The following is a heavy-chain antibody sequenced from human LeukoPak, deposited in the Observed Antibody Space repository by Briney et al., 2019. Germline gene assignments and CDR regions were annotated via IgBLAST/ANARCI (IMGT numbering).Heavy chain of an antibody. D-gene: IGHD6-6*01. J-gene: IGHJ3*02. CDR2: ISSSGSTI. CDR3: ARGRLPEYRDAFDI. V-gene: IGHV3-48*03. CDR1: GFTFSSYE. Sequence: GGSLRLSCAASGFTFSSYEMNWVRQAPGKGLEWVSYISSSGSTIYYADSVKGRFTISRDNAKNSLYLQMNSLRAEDTAVYYCARGRLPEYRDAFDIWGQGTMVTASS.